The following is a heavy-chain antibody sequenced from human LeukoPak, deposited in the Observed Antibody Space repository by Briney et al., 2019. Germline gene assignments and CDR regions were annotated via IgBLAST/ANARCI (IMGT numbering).Heavy chain of an antibody. V-gene: IGHV3-15*01. D-gene: IGHD3-16*02. J-gene: IGHJ6*02. Sequence: GGSLRLSCAASGFTFSNAWMSWVRQAPGKGLEWVGRIKSKTDGGTTDYAAPVKGRFTISRDDSKNTLYLQMNSLKTEDTAVYSCPTAPGIGWVIVNNNGRAVWDQGTTFTFSS. CDR2: IKSKTDGGTT. CDR1: GFTFSNAW. CDR3: PTAPGIGWVIVNNNGRAV.